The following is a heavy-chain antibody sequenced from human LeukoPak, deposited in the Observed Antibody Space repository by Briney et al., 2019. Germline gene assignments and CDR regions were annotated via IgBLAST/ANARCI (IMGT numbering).Heavy chain of an antibody. V-gene: IGHV4-39*01. CDR2: IYSSGST. Sequence: SETLSLTCSVSGDSISSSRYYWGWLRQPPGKGLEWIGSIYSSGSTYYNPSLKSRVTVSVDTSRNQVSLRLRSVTAADTAVYYCARHVGDYDDYVSGLEINWFDPWGQGTLVIVSS. J-gene: IGHJ5*02. D-gene: IGHD4-17*01. CDR1: GDSISSSRYY. CDR3: ARHVGDYDDYVSGLEINWFDP.